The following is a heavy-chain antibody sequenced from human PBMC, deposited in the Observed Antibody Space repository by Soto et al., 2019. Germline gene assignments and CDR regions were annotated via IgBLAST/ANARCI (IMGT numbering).Heavy chain of an antibody. J-gene: IGHJ6*02. CDR2: IWYDGSNK. V-gene: IGHV3-33*01. CDR1: GFTFSSYG. D-gene: IGHD3-9*01. Sequence: PGGSLRLSCAASGFTFSSYGMHWVRQAPGKGLEWVAVIWYDGSNKYYADSVKGRFTISRDNSKNTLYLQMNSLRAEDTAVYYCARGYDISKPRPYYYYGMDVWGQGTTVTVPS. CDR3: ARGYDISKPRPYYYYGMDV.